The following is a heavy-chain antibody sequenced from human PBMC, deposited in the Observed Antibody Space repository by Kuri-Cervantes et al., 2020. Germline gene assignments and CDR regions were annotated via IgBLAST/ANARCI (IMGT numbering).Heavy chain of an antibody. CDR3: VRGNEGLLWFGEPYYGMDV. V-gene: IGHV3-66*01. CDR2: IYSGGST. J-gene: IGHJ6*02. Sequence: GGSLRLSCAASGFTVSGNYMSWVRQAPGKGLEWVSLIYSGGSTYYADSVKGRFTISRDNAKNTLYLQMNSLRAEDTAVYYCVRGNEGLLWFGEPYYGMDVWGQGTTVTVS. CDR1: GFTVSGNY. D-gene: IGHD3-10*01.